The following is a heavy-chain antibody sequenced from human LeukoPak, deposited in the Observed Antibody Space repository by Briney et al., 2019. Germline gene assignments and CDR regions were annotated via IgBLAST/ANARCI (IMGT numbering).Heavy chain of an antibody. D-gene: IGHD3-16*01. CDR2: ISSNGATT. CDR3: VKIVMAGGYFDY. CDR1: GFTFSSYA. Sequence: PGGSLRLSCSASGFTFSSYAMHWVRQAPGNGLEYVSAISSNGATTYYADSVKGRFTISRDNSKNTLYFQMSSLRPEDTAVYYCVKIVMAGGYFDYWGQGTLVTVSS. J-gene: IGHJ4*02. V-gene: IGHV3-64*05.